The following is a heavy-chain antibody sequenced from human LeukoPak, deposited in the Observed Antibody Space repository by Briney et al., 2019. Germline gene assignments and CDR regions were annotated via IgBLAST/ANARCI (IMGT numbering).Heavy chain of an antibody. D-gene: IGHD5-12*01. CDR2: IKEDGSEK. CDR1: GFTFSNAW. V-gene: IGHV3-7*01. J-gene: IGHJ4*02. Sequence: PGGSLRLSCAASGFTFSNAWMSWVRQAPGKGLEWVASIKEDGSEKYYVDSVKGRFTISRDNAKNSLYLQMNSLRAEDTAVYYCARLTLSANDWCYDYWGQGTLVTVSS. CDR3: ARLTLSANDWCYDY.